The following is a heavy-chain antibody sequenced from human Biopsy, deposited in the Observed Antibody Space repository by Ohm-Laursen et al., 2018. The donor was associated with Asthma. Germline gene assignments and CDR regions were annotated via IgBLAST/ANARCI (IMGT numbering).Heavy chain of an antibody. CDR1: GGSVSSGSYY. D-gene: IGHD1-1*01. Sequence: SDTLSLTCTVSGGSVSSGSYYWGWIRQPPGKGLEWIGSIYYSGSTYYNPSLKSRVTISVDTSKNHLSLKLSSVTAADTAVFYCARLSLNDSLDPWGRGTLVTVSS. CDR2: IYYSGST. CDR3: ARLSLNDSLDP. V-gene: IGHV4-39*01. J-gene: IGHJ5*02.